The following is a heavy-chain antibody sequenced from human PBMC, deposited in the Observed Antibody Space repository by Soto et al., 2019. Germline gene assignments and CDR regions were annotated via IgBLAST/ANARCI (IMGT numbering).Heavy chain of an antibody. J-gene: IGHJ4*02. V-gene: IGHV3-7*02. Sequence: EVHLVESGGDLVQPGGSLRLSCTASGFTLSTYWMNWVRQTPGQGLEWVANINQDGTVKHYVDSVKDRFTSSRDNAKNSLYLQMNSLRPDDTAVYYCAGGTGWFIVDWGQGTLVTVSS. D-gene: IGHD6-19*01. CDR2: INQDGTVK. CDR1: GFTLSTYW. CDR3: AGGTGWFIVD.